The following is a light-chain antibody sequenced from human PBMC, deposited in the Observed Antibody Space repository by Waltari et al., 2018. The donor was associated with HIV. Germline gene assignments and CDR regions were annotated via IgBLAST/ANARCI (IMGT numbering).Light chain of an antibody. CDR2: GSA. V-gene: IGKV1-6*01. CDR3: LQDYIFPYT. J-gene: IGKJ2*01. CDR1: QGIAKD. Sequence: AIQMTQSPSSVSASVGDRVTISCRASQGIAKDLSWEPHKPGKAPRLLISGSATLQSGVSSRFRGCGSDTHFTLTISVLQPEDFAPYYCLQDYIFPYTFGQGTTLEI.